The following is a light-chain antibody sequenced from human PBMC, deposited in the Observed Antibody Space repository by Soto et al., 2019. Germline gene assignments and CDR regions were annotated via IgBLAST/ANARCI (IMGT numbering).Light chain of an antibody. J-gene: IGLJ1*01. CDR2: GNS. Sequence: QSVLTQPPSVSGAPGQRVTISCTGSSSNIGAGYDVHWYQQLPGTAPKLLIYGNSNRPSGVPDRFSGSKSGTSAALASTGPQAEDAADYYCQPSPPSLSGYVFGTGPKAPVL. V-gene: IGLV1-40*01. CDR1: SSNIGAGYD. CDR3: QPSPPSLSGYV.